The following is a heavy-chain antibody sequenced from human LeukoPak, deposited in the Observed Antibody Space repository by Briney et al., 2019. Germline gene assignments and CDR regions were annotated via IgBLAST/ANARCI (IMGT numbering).Heavy chain of an antibody. V-gene: IGHV3-23*01. CDR1: GFTFSSYG. D-gene: IGHD6-13*01. J-gene: IGHJ4*02. CDR3: AKHMAAAGIFDY. Sequence: GGSLRLSCAASGFTFSSYGMSWVRQAPGKGLEWVSAISGSGGSTYYADSVKGRFTISRDNSKNTLYLQMNSLRAEDTAVYYCAKHMAAAGIFDYWGQGTLVTVSS. CDR2: ISGSGGST.